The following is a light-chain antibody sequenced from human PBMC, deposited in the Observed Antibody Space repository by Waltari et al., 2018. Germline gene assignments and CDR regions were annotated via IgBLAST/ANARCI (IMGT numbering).Light chain of an antibody. CDR3: QQYGSSPFT. Sequence: IVLTQSPGTLSLSPGESATLPCRASQSVSSSFLAWYQQKPGQAPRLLIYGASTRATGIPDRFIGSGSGTDFTLTISRLEPEDFAVYYCQQYGSSPFTFGPGTKLDIK. CDR1: QSVSSSF. J-gene: IGKJ3*01. V-gene: IGKV3-20*01. CDR2: GAS.